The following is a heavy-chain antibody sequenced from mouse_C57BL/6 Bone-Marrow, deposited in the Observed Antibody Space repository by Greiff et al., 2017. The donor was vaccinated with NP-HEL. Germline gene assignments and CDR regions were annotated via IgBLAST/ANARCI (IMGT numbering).Heavy chain of an antibody. D-gene: IGHD2-4*01. V-gene: IGHV1-81*01. Sequence: VQLQQSGAELARPGASVKLSCKASGYTFTSYGISWVKQRTGQGLEWIGEIYPRSGNTYYNEKFKGKATLTADKSSSTAYMELRSLTSEDSAVYFCARWDIYYDYDRGPFDYWGQGTTLTVSS. CDR2: IYPRSGNT. CDR1: GYTFTSYG. CDR3: ARWDIYYDYDRGPFDY. J-gene: IGHJ2*01.